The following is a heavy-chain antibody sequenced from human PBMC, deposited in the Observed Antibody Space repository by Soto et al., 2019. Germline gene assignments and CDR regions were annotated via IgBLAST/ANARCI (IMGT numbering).Heavy chain of an antibody. Sequence: QVQLVESGGGVVQPGRSLRLSCAASGLTLSNYAMHWVRQAPGKGLEWVEVISYDGSKRYYADSVKGRFTISRDNSKNTLYRQMDSLRAEDRAVYYCASLTQAVGADYRGQGTLVTVSS. D-gene: IGHD6-19*01. V-gene: IGHV3-30-3*01. CDR2: ISYDGSKR. J-gene: IGHJ4*01. CDR1: GLTLSNYA. CDR3: ASLTQAVGADY.